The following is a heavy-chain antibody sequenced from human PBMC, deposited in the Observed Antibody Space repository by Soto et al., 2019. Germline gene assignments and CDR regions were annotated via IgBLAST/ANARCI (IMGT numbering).Heavy chain of an antibody. CDR2: IYSTENT. J-gene: IGHJ5*02. D-gene: IGHD3-10*01. V-gene: IGHV4-39*01. CDR3: AKTVLLWFGGRGTWFDP. CDR1: GGSVSSNSYS. Sequence: SSETLSLTCTVSGGSVSSNSYSWGWIRQSPGKGLEWIGTIYSTENTYYHPSLLSRVTISVDTSMNEFSLRLSSVTAADTAAYYCAKTVLLWFGGRGTWFDPWGQGTLVTVSS.